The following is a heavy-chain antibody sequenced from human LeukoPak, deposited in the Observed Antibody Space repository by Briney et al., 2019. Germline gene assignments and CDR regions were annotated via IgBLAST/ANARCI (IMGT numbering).Heavy chain of an antibody. Sequence: PRGSLRLSSAASGFTFSSNWTHCVRQAPGKRLVWVSHINSDGRSTNYADSAKSRFTISTDNAKNTLYLHMKTPRAENTALYYFASLTFGVDNWFDPWGQGTLVTVSS. V-gene: IGHV3-74*01. CDR2: INSDGRST. D-gene: IGHD3-3*01. J-gene: IGHJ5*02. CDR1: GFTFSSNW. CDR3: ASLTFGVDNWFDP.